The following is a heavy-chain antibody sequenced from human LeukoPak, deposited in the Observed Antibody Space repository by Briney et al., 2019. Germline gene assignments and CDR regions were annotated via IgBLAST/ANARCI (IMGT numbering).Heavy chain of an antibody. CDR1: GFTFSSYS. CDR3: ARDRDATVAPDAFDI. V-gene: IGHV3-21*01. Sequence: GGSLRLSCAASGFTFSSYSMNWVRQAPGKGLEWVSSISSSSSYIYYADSVKGRFTISRDNAKNSLYLQMNSLRAEDTAVYYCARDRDATVAPDAFDIWGQGTMVTVSS. CDR2: ISSSSSYI. D-gene: IGHD4-23*01. J-gene: IGHJ3*02.